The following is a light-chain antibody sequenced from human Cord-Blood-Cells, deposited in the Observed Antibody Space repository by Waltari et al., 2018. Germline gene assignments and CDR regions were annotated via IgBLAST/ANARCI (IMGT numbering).Light chain of an antibody. CDR3: QQRSNGPLT. CDR1: QRVSSY. J-gene: IGKJ4*01. V-gene: IGKV3-11*01. Sequence: EIVLTQSPATRAFSPGERATLSCRASQRVSSYLAWYQQKPGQAPKLLIYDASTMATGIPARFSGSGSGSDFTLTISSLEPEDFAVYYCQQRSNGPLTFGGGTKVEIK. CDR2: DAS.